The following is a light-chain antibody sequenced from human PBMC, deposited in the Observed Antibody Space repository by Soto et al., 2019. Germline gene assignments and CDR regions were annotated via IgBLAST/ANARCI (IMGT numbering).Light chain of an antibody. J-gene: IGKJ1*01. CDR3: HQYNNWPRT. V-gene: IGKV3-15*01. Sequence: ERVMTQSPATLSVSPGERATLSCRASQSVTSNLAWYQQRPGQSPRLLIYDASTRATGIPARFSGSGSGTEFTLTISSLQSEDFAVYYCHQYNNWPRTFGQGTKVEIK. CDR1: QSVTSN. CDR2: DAS.